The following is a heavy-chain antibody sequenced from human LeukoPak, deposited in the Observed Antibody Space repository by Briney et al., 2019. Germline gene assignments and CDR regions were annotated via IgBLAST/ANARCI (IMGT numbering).Heavy chain of an antibody. V-gene: IGHV4-59*08. CDR1: GGSISSHY. J-gene: IGHJ4*02. CDR2: IYYSGST. D-gene: IGHD3-3*01. CDR3: AGYYDFWSGYYTIDY. Sequence: SEALSLTCTVSGGSISSHYWSWIRQPPGKGLEWIGYIYYSGSTNYNPSLKSRVTISVDTSKNQFSLKLSSVTAADTAVYYCAGYYDFWSGYYTIDYWGQGTLVTVSS.